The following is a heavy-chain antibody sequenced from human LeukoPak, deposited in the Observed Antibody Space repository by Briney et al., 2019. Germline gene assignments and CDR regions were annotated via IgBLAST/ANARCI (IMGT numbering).Heavy chain of an antibody. CDR1: GGSISSYY. Sequence: SETLSLTCTVSGGSISSYYLSWIRQPPGKGLEWIGYIYYSGGTNYNPSLKSRVTISVDTSTNQFSLKLSSVTAADTAVYYCAREVPDYFDSSGGAFDIWGQGTLVTVSS. CDR3: AREVPDYFDSSGGAFDI. V-gene: IGHV4-59*01. D-gene: IGHD3-22*01. CDR2: IYYSGGT. J-gene: IGHJ3*02.